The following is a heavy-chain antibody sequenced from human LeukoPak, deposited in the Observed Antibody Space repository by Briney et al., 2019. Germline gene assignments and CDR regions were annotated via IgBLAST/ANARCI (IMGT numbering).Heavy chain of an antibody. D-gene: IGHD1-26*01. CDR3: ARDRNSGSYLDY. V-gene: IGHV4-30-4*01. J-gene: IGHJ4*02. CDR2: IYHSGST. CDR1: GDSISSGNYY. Sequence: RSSQTLSLTCTVSGDSISSGNYYWNWIRQHPGKGLEWIGYIYHSGSTSYNPSLKSRVTISVDKSKNQFSLKLSSVTAADTAVYYCARDRNSGSYLDYWGQGTLVTVSS.